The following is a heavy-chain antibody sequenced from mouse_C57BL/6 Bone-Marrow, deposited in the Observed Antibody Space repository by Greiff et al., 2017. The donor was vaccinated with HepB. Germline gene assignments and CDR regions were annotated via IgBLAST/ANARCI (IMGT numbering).Heavy chain of an antibody. CDR3: TRGGGVTTDYYAMDY. J-gene: IGHJ4*01. CDR1: GYTFTDYE. Sequence: VQLQQSGAELARPGASVKLSCKASGYTFTDYEMHWVKQTPVHGLEWIGAIDPETGGTAYNQKFKGKAILTADKSSSTAYMELRSLTSEDSAVYYCTRGGGVTTDYYAMDYWGQGTSVTVSS. CDR2: IDPETGGT. D-gene: IGHD2-2*01. V-gene: IGHV1-15*01.